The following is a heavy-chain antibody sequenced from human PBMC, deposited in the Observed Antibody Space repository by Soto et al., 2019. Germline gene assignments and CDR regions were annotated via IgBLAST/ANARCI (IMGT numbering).Heavy chain of an antibody. V-gene: IGHV1-46*01. Sequence: ASVKVSCKASGYTFTSYYMHWVRQAPGQGLEWMGIINPSCGRTSYAQKFQGRVTMTRDTSTSTVYMELSSLRSEDTAVYYCACGFGVVISSGPGPNSYYYGMAVWGQGTTVTVSS. CDR3: ACGFGVVISSGPGPNSYYYGMAV. J-gene: IGHJ6*02. CDR2: INPSCGRT. CDR1: GYTFTSYY. D-gene: IGHD3-3*01.